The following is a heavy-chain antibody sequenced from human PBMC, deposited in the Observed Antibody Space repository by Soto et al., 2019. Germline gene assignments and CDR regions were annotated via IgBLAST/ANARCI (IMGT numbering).Heavy chain of an antibody. J-gene: IGHJ4*02. CDR3: ARLESYYDSSGYQDY. Sequence: GASVKVSCKASGGTFSSYAISCVRQAPGQGLEWMGGIIPIFGTANYAQKFQGRVTITADESTRTAYMELSSLRSEDTAVYYCARLESYYDSSGYQDYWGQGTLVTVSS. D-gene: IGHD3-22*01. V-gene: IGHV1-69*13. CDR2: IIPIFGTA. CDR1: GGTFSSYA.